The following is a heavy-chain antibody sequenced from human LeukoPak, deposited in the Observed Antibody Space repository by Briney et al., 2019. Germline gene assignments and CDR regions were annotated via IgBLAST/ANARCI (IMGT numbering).Heavy chain of an antibody. V-gene: IGHV4-59*01. CDR3: ARALVRGGLYFDY. CDR2: IYYSGST. D-gene: IGHD3-10*01. Sequence: SETLSLTCTVSGGSISSYYWSWIRQPPGKGLEWIGYIYYSGSTNYNPSLKSRVTISVDTSKNQFPLKLSSVTAADTAVYYCARALVRGGLYFDYWGQGTLVTVSS. CDR1: GGSISSYY. J-gene: IGHJ4*02.